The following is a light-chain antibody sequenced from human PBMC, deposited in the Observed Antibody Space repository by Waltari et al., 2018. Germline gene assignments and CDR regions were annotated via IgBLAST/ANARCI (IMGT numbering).Light chain of an antibody. CDR1: QSAKTS. V-gene: IGKV3D-15*01. J-gene: IGKJ1*01. CDR2: RAS. CDR3: QQYNIWPWT. Sequence: EVVMTQSPATLSVSPGERVPLSCRASQSAKTSLAWYQQTPGQAPRPLIYRASTRATGVPDRFSGSGSGTEFTLTISSLQSEDSAIYYCQQYNIWPWTFGPGTNVDIK.